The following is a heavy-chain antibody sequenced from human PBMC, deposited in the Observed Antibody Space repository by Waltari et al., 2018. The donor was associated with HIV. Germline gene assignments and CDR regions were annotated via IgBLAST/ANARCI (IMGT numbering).Heavy chain of an antibody. CDR1: GFTFDDYA. V-gene: IGHV3-9*01. Sequence: EVQLVESGGGLVQPGRSLRLSCAASGFTFDDYAMHWVRQAPGKGLEWVSGISWNSGSTGYADSVKGRFTISRDNAKNSLYLQMNSLRAEDTALYYCAKASGIAVAGDYWYFDLWGRGTLVTVSS. J-gene: IGHJ2*01. CDR2: ISWNSGST. CDR3: AKASGIAVAGDYWYFDL. D-gene: IGHD6-19*01.